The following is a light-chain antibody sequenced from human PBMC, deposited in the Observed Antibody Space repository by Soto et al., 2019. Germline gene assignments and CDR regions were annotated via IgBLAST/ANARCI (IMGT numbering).Light chain of an antibody. J-gene: IGKJ4*01. CDR1: QGITSW. Sequence: DIQMTQSPSSVSASVGDSLTITCRASQGITSWVAWYQHKPGRAPKLLIYAASRLQSGVPSRFSGSGSGTDFTLTISSLQPEDFETYYCQQTSSFPLTLGGGTKVEIK. CDR3: QQTSSFPLT. V-gene: IGKV1-12*01. CDR2: AAS.